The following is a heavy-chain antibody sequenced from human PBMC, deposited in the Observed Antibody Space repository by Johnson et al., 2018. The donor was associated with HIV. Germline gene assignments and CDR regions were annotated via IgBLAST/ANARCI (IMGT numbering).Heavy chain of an antibody. J-gene: IGHJ3*02. Sequence: QVQLVESGGGVVQPGGSLRLSCAASGFTFDDYGMSWVRQAPGKGLEWVAVISYDGSNQYYADSVKGRFTISRDNSQNTLYLQMNSLRAEDTAVYYCARNRISLWFREGAFDIWGQGTMVTVSS. CDR2: ISYDGSNQ. CDR3: ARNRISLWFREGAFDI. V-gene: IGHV3-30*03. D-gene: IGHD3-10*01. CDR1: GFTFDDYG.